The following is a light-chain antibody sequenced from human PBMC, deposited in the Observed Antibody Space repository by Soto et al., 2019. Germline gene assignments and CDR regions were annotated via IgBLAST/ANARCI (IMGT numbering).Light chain of an antibody. J-gene: IGKJ5*01. CDR1: QSISSY. CDR2: DAS. CDR3: QQRGDWPLT. Sequence: EIVLTQSPATLSLSPGERATLSCRASQSISSYLAWYQQKPGQAPRLLISDASKRATGIPARFSGSGSGTEFTLIISSLEPEDFAVYYCQQRGDWPLTFGQGTRLEIK. V-gene: IGKV3-11*01.